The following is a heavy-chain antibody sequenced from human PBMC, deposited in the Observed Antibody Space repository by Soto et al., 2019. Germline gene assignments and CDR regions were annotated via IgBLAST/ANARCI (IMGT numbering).Heavy chain of an antibody. CDR1: GGSFSGYY. Sequence: SETLSLTCAVYGGSFSGYYWSWIRQPPGKGLEWIGEINHSGSTNYNPSLKSRVTISVDTSKNQFSLKLSSVTAADTAVYYCARLGYGDYEVDYWGQGTLVTVSS. V-gene: IGHV4-34*01. CDR3: ARLGYGDYEVDY. J-gene: IGHJ4*02. D-gene: IGHD4-17*01. CDR2: INHSGST.